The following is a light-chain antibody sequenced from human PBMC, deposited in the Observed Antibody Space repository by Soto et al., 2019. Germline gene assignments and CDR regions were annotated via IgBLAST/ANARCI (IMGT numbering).Light chain of an antibody. V-gene: IGKV1-9*01. CDR2: AAS. J-gene: IGKJ2*01. Sequence: IQLTQSPSSLSASVGDRVTITCRASQGISSYLAWYQQKPGKAPNLLVYAASTLQSGVPSRLSGSGSGTEFTLTISSLQPEDFATYYCQQLNSYPYTFGQGTKLEIK. CDR3: QQLNSYPYT. CDR1: QGISSY.